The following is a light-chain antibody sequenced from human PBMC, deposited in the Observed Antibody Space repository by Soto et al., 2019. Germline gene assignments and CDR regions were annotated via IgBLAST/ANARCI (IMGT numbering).Light chain of an antibody. CDR1: SSNVGSND. Sequence: QSVLTQPRSTSGTPGQRVTIYCSGSSSNVGSNDVYWYQHVPGAAPNLLIYRNNRRPSGVPDRFSGSKSGSAVSLAISGLRSEDEADYYCASWDDTLSGPVFGGGTQLTVL. J-gene: IGLJ3*02. CDR2: RNN. V-gene: IGLV1-47*01. CDR3: ASWDDTLSGPV.